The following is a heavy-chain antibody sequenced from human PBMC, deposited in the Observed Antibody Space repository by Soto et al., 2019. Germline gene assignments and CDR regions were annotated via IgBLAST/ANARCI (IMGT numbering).Heavy chain of an antibody. CDR1: GFSFSSYA. CDR3: AKDRSQGAVAGTSDFDY. CDR2: ISGRGGRA. J-gene: IGHJ4*02. Sequence: GGSLSLSCAASGFSFSSYALNWVRQAPGKGLEWVSTISGRGGRAYYADSVKGRFTISRDNSKNALYLQLDSLRAEDTAVYYCAKDRSQGAVAGTSDFDYWGQGTLVTVSS. D-gene: IGHD6-19*01. V-gene: IGHV3-23*01.